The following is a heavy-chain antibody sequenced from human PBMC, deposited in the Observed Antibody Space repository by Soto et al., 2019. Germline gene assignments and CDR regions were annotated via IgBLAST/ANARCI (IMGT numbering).Heavy chain of an antibody. CDR2: INPSGGST. V-gene: IGHV1-46*03. CDR1: GYTFTSYY. J-gene: IGHJ4*02. D-gene: IGHD2-2*02. Sequence: ASVKVSCKASGYTFTSYYMHWARQAPGQGLEWMGIINPSGGSTSYAQKFQGRVTMTRDTSTSTVYMELSSLRSEDTAVYYCAREWGMSRGLSPDGDIVVVPAAISYWGQGTLVTVSS. CDR3: AREWGMSRGLSPDGDIVVVPAAISY.